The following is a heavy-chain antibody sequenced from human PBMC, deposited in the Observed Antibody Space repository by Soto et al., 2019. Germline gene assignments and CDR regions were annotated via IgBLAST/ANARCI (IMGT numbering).Heavy chain of an antibody. CDR3: ARHRRGLGEAMDV. CDR2: IYPGDSDT. CDR1: GYSFTSYW. D-gene: IGHD3-10*01. Sequence: PGESLKISCKGSGYSFTSYWICWVRQMPGKVLEWMGIIYPGDSDTRYSPSFHGQVTISADKSISTTYLQWSSLKASDTAMYYCARHRRGLGEAMDVWGQGTTVTVSS. J-gene: IGHJ6*02. V-gene: IGHV5-51*01.